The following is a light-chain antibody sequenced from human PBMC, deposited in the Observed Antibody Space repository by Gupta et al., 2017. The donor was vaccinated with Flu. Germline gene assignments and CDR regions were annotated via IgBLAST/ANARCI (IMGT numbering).Light chain of an antibody. CDR3: CSYAGSATFWV. CDR2: EVT. CDR1: SSDIGGYDY. Sequence: QSALTQPRSVSASPGHSVTISCTGRSSDIGGYDYVSWYQQNPGKAPKLMIYEVTKRPSGVPDRFSGSKYGSTASLTISGLQADDEADYYCCSYAGSATFWVFGGGTKLTVL. V-gene: IGLV2-11*01. J-gene: IGLJ3*02.